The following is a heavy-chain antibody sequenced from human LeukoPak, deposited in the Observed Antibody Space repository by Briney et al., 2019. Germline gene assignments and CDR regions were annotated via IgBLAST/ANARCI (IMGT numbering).Heavy chain of an antibody. V-gene: IGHV1-2*02. J-gene: IGHJ5*02. CDR1: GYIFTGYY. CDR2: INPNSGGT. CDR3: ARARYCSGGRCGRAWFDP. D-gene: IGHD2-15*01. Sequence: ASVKVSCKASGYIFTGYYMHWVRQAPGQGLEWMGWINPNSGGTNYAQKFQGRVTMTRDTSISTAYMELSRLRSDDTAVYYCARARYCSGGRCGRAWFDPLGQGTLVTVSS.